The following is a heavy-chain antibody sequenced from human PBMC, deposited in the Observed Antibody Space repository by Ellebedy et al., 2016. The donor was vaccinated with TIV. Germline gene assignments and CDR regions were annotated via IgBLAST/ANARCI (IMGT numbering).Heavy chain of an antibody. CDR3: AREGYCSSTSCRHYYYYGMDV. D-gene: IGHD2-2*01. CDR1: GFTFSDYY. V-gene: IGHV3-11*06. CDR2: ISSSSSYT. J-gene: IGHJ6*02. Sequence: PGGSLRLSCAASGFTFSDYYMSWIRQAPGKGLEWVSYISSSSSYTNYADSLKGRFTISRDNAKNSLYLQMNSLRAEDTAVYYCAREGYCSSTSCRHYYYYGMDVWGQGTTVTVSS.